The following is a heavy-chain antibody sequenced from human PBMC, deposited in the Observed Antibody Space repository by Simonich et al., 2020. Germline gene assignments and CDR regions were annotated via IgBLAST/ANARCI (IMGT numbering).Heavy chain of an antibody. CDR2: INHRGST. Sequence: QVQLQQWGAGLLKPSETLSLTCAVYGGSFSGYYWSWIRQPPGKGLEWIGEINHRGSTNYNPSLKSRVTISVDTAKNQFSLKLSSVTAADTAVYYCAGLSSRSDAFDIWGQGTMVTVSS. V-gene: IGHV4-34*01. CDR1: GGSFSGYY. J-gene: IGHJ3*02. CDR3: AGLSSRSDAFDI.